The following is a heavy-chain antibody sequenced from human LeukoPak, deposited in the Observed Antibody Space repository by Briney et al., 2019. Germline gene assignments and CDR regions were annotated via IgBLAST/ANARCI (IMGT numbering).Heavy chain of an antibody. Sequence: ASVKVSCKASGYTFTGYYMHWVRQAPGQGLEWMGWINPNSGGTNYAQKFRGRVTMTRDTSISTAYMELSRLRSDDTAVYYCASLPGIAVADYWFDPWGQGTLVTVSS. D-gene: IGHD6-19*01. V-gene: IGHV1-2*02. CDR1: GYTFTGYY. CDR2: INPNSGGT. J-gene: IGHJ5*02. CDR3: ASLPGIAVADYWFDP.